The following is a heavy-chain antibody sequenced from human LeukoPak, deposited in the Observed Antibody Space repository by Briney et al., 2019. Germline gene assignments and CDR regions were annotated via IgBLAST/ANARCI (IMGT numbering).Heavy chain of an antibody. CDR1: GSTFTGYY. CDR2: INPNSGGT. CDR3: ARSTADSSGWYK. Sequence: ASVKVSCKASGSTFTGYYMHWVRQAPGQGLEWWGWINPNSGGTNYAQKFQGRVTMTRDTSISTAYMELSRLRSDDTAVYYCARSTADSSGWYKWGQGTLVTVSS. J-gene: IGHJ4*02. D-gene: IGHD6-19*01. V-gene: IGHV1-2*02.